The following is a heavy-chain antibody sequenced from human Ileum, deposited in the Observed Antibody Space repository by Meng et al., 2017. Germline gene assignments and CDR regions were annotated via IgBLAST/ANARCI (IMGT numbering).Heavy chain of an antibody. J-gene: IGHJ4*02. V-gene: IGHV6-1*01. CDR1: GGSVSSNIAA. CDR2: TYYRSKWYS. Sequence: QVQLHQSGPGPWKPSQPRSLTGAVSGGSVSSNIAAWNWIRQSPLRGLEWLGRTYYRSKWYSEYAVSVKSRISITPDTSKNQFSLQMNSVTPEDTAVYYCASGSGSLDYWGPGTPVTVSS. D-gene: IGHD3-3*01. CDR3: ASGSGSLDY.